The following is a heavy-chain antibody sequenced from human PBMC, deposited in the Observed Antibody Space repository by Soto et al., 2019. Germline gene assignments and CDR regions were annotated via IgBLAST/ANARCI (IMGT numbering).Heavy chain of an antibody. V-gene: IGHV4-34*01. Sequence: SETLSLTCAVYGGSFSCYYWIWIRQPPGKGLEWIGEINHSGSTNYNPSLKSRVTISVDTSKNQFSLKLSSVTAADTAVYYCARGRVTVTTLVYWGQGTLVTVSS. CDR1: GGSFSCYY. CDR2: INHSGST. D-gene: IGHD4-17*01. CDR3: ARGRVTVTTLVY. J-gene: IGHJ4*02.